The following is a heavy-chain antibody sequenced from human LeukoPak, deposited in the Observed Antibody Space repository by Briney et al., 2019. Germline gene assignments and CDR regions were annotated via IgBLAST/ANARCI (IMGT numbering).Heavy chain of an antibody. Sequence: GGSLRLSCAASGFIFSDYAMSWVRQAPGKGLEWVSAISGSGGSTYYADSVKGRFTISRDNSKNTLYLQMNSLRAEDTAVYYCAKAQHGGYPSDYYYYGMDVWGQGTTVTVSS. CDR2: ISGSGGST. V-gene: IGHV3-23*01. CDR3: AKAQHGGYPSDYYYYGMDV. J-gene: IGHJ6*02. D-gene: IGHD4-23*01. CDR1: GFIFSDYA.